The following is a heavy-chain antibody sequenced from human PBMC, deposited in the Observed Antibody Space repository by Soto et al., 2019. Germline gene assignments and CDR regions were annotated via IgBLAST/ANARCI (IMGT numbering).Heavy chain of an antibody. CDR1: GYTFTGYA. Sequence: GASVKVSCKASGYTFTGYAMHWVRQAPGQRLEWMGWINAGNGNTKYSQKFQGRVTITRDTSASTAYMELSSLRSEDTAVYYCARAVAVAVDFDYWGQGTLVTVSS. CDR3: ARAVAVAVDFDY. V-gene: IGHV1-3*01. D-gene: IGHD6-19*01. J-gene: IGHJ4*02. CDR2: INAGNGNT.